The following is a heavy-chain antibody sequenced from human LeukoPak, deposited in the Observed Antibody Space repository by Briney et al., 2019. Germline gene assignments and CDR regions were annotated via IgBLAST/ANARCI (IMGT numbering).Heavy chain of an antibody. D-gene: IGHD3-3*01. CDR2: INPNSGGT. CDR1: GYTFTGYY. J-gene: IGHJ4*02. V-gene: IGHV1-2*02. Sequence: PLASVKVSCKASGYTFTGYYMHWVRQAPGQGLEWMGWINPNSGGTNYAQKFQGRVTMTRNTSISTAYMELSSLRSEDTAVYYCARGPYESDYWGQGTLVTVSS. CDR3: ARGPYESDY.